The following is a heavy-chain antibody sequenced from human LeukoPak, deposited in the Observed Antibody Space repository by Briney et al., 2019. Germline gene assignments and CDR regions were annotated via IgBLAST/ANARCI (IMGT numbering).Heavy chain of an antibody. V-gene: IGHV4-34*01. D-gene: IGHD4-11*01. J-gene: IGHJ5*02. Sequence: SETLSLTCAVYGGSLGGYYGSWIRQPPGKGLEWIGEINHSGSTNYNPSLKSRVTISVATSKNQFSLKLSSLTAADTAVYYCVRVADYHNWFDPWGQGTLVTVSS. CDR3: VRVADYHNWFDP. CDR1: GGSLGGYY. CDR2: INHSGST.